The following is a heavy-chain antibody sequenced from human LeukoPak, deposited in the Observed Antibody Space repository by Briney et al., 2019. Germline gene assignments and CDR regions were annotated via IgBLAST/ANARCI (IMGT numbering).Heavy chain of an antibody. Sequence: GGSLRLSCAASGFTFSSYAMSWVRQAPGKGLEWVSAISGSGGGTYYADSVKGRFTISRDNSRNTLYLQMNSLRAEDTAVYYCAKDRGGSSGWTPWGQGTLVTVSS. CDR3: AKDRGGSSGWTP. CDR2: ISGSGGGT. J-gene: IGHJ5*02. V-gene: IGHV3-23*01. D-gene: IGHD6-19*01. CDR1: GFTFSSYA.